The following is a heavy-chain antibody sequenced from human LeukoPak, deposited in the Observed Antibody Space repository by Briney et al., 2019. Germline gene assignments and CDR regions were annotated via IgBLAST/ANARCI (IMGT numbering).Heavy chain of an antibody. V-gene: IGHV4-39*02. J-gene: IGHJ6*02. Sequence: PSETLSLTCTVSGGSISSSSYYWGWIRQPPGKGLEWIGSIYYSGSTYYNPSLKSRVTISVDTSKNQFSLKLSSVTAADTAVYYCARDDSSGYHYYYYGMDVWGQGTTVTVSS. CDR3: ARDDSSGYHYYYYGMDV. CDR2: IYYSGST. D-gene: IGHD3-22*01. CDR1: GGSISSSSYY.